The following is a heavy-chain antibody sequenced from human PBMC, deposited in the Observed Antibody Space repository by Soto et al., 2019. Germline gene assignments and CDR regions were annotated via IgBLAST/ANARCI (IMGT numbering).Heavy chain of an antibody. Sequence: EVQLVESGGGLVKPGGSLRLSCAASGFTFSNAWMSWVRQAPGKGLEWVGRIKSKTDGGTTDYAAPVKGRFTISRDDSKNTLYLQMNSLKTEDTAVYYCTTDHVGLGELSSRDYWGQGTLVTVSS. CDR2: IKSKTDGGTT. D-gene: IGHD3-16*02. J-gene: IGHJ4*02. CDR1: GFTFSNAW. CDR3: TTDHVGLGELSSRDY. V-gene: IGHV3-15*01.